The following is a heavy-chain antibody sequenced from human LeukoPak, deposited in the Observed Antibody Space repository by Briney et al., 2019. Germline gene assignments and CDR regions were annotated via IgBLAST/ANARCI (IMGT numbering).Heavy chain of an antibody. CDR3: AKGSSGWYGAAFENY. D-gene: IGHD6-19*01. Sequence: GGSLRLSCAASGFTLSSYAMSWVRQAPGKGLEWVSAISGSGGSTYYADSVKGRFTISRDNSKNTLYLQMNSLRAEDTAVYYCAKGSSGWYGAAFENYWGQGTLVTVSS. CDR2: ISGSGGST. J-gene: IGHJ4*02. V-gene: IGHV3-23*01. CDR1: GFTLSSYA.